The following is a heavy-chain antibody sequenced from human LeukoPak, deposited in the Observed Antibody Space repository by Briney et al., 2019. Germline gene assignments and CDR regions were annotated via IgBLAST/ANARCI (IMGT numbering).Heavy chain of an antibody. J-gene: IGHJ3*02. CDR3: ARESDAFDI. CDR1: GFTFSSYA. V-gene: IGHV3-30*04. Sequence: GGSLRLSCAASGFTFSSYAMHWVRQAPGKGLEWVAVISYDGSNKYYADSVKGRFTISRDNSKNTLYLQMNSLRAEDTAVYYCARESDAFDIWGQGTMDTVSS. CDR2: ISYDGSNK.